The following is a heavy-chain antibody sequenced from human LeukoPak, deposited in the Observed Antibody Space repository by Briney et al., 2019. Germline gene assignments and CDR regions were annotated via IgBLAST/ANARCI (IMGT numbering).Heavy chain of an antibody. Sequence: ASVKVSCKASGYTFTSYDINWVRQATGQGLEWMGWMNPNSGNTGYAQKFQGRVTMTRNTSISTAYMELSSLRSEDTAVYYCARGRFSYYDILTGYLLWGQGTLVTVSS. D-gene: IGHD3-9*01. CDR2: MNPNSGNT. CDR1: GYTFTSYD. J-gene: IGHJ4*02. CDR3: ARGRFSYYDILTGYLL. V-gene: IGHV1-8*01.